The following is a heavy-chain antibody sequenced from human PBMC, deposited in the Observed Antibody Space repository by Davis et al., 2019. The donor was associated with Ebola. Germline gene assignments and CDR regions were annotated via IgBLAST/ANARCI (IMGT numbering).Heavy chain of an antibody. CDR2: IGGGGGSI. Sequence: GESLKISCAASGLTVSSNYMSWVRQAPGKGLEWVSSIGGGGGSIYYADSVKGRFTISRDNSKNTLYLQMNSLRPEDTAVYYCARDSDDYSFDYWGQGTLVTVSS. CDR1: GLTVSSNY. D-gene: IGHD4-17*01. V-gene: IGHV3-66*02. J-gene: IGHJ4*02. CDR3: ARDSDDYSFDY.